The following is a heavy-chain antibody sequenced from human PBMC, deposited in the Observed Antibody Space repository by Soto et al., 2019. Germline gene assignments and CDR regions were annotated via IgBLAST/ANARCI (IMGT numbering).Heavy chain of an antibody. CDR3: ARGPLIDPDFWSGYYFDEVPQYDY. D-gene: IGHD3-3*01. J-gene: IGHJ4*02. CDR2: INHSGST. Sequence: SETLSLTCAVYGGSFSGYYWSWIRQPPGKGLEWIGEINHSGSTNYNPSLKSRVTISVDTSKNQFSLKLSSVTAADTAVYYCARGPLIDPDFWSGYYFDEVPQYDYWGQGTLVTVSS. CDR1: GGSFSGYY. V-gene: IGHV4-34*01.